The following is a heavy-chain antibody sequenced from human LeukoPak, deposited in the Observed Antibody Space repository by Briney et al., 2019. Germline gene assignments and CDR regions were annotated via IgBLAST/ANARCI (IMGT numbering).Heavy chain of an antibody. CDR2: ISWNSGSI. CDR1: GFTFDDYA. Sequence: GRSLRLSCAASGFTFDDYAMHWVRQAPGKGLEWVSGISWNSGSIGYADSVKGRFTISRDNAKNSLYLQMNSLRAEDTALYYCAKHCGSSWVLPCFDYWGQGTLVTVSS. V-gene: IGHV3-9*01. J-gene: IGHJ4*02. CDR3: AKHCGSSWVLPCFDY. D-gene: IGHD6-13*01.